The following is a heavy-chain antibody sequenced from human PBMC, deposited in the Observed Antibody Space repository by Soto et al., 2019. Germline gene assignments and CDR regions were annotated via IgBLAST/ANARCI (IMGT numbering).Heavy chain of an antibody. CDR3: ARDLIVVVPAAISPWDHYYYYYGMDV. Sequence: ASVKVSCKASGYTFTSYYMHWVRQAPGQGLEWMGIINPSGGSTSYAQKFQGRVTMTRDTSMSTVYMELSSLRSEDTAVYYCARDLIVVVPAAISPWDHYYYYYGMDVWGQGTTVTVSS. D-gene: IGHD2-2*02. J-gene: IGHJ6*02. CDR2: INPSGGST. V-gene: IGHV1-46*01. CDR1: GYTFTSYY.